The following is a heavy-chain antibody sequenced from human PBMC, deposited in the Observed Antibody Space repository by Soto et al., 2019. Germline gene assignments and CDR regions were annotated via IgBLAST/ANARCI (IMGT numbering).Heavy chain of an antibody. D-gene: IGHD2-8*01. CDR3: ARDPYHVLMVNAPNLYGMDV. CDR2: ISTYNGNT. CDR1: GYTFTSYG. J-gene: IGHJ6*02. Sequence: ASVKFYCKASGYTFTSYGISWVRQAPGQGLEWMGRISTYNGNTNYPQSLQGRLTMTTDASTTTAYMELRSLRSDDTAVYYCARDPYHVLMVNAPNLYGMDVWGQGTTVTVSS. V-gene: IGHV1-18*01.